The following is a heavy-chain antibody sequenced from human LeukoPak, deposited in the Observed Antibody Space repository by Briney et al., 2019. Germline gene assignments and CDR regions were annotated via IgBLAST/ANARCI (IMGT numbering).Heavy chain of an antibody. D-gene: IGHD6-13*01. CDR2: ISAYNGDT. V-gene: IGHV1-18*01. CDR1: GYIFSTYG. J-gene: IGHJ4*02. Sequence: ASVKVSCKASGYIFSTYGINWVRQAPGQGLEWMGWISAYNGDTSYAQNVQDRVTMTTDTSTNTAYMELRSLRSDDTAVYYCARDLTPPPAPGTGGVFDYWGQGTLVTVSS. CDR3: ARDLTPPPAPGTGGVFDY.